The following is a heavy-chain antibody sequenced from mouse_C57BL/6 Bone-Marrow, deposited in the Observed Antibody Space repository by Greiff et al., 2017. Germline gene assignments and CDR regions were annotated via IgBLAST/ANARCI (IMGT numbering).Heavy chain of an antibody. D-gene: IGHD2-13*01. CDR2: IDPENGDT. Sequence: EVKLQESGAELVRPGASVKLSCTASGFNIKDDYMHWVKQRPEQGLEWIGWIDPENGDTEYASKFQGKATITADTSSNTAYLQLSSLTSEDTAVYYWTTVIYDAMDYWGQGTSVTVSS. V-gene: IGHV14-4*01. J-gene: IGHJ4*01. CDR3: TTVIYDAMDY. CDR1: GFNIKDDY.